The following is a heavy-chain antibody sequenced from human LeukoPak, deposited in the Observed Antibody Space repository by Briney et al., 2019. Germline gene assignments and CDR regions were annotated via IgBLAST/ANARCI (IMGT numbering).Heavy chain of an antibody. V-gene: IGHV1-2*02. Sequence: ASVKVSCKASGYSFTGFYMHWVRQAPGQGLEWVGWINPNSGGTKFAQKFQGRVTMTRDTSISTAFMELSRLRSDDTAVYYCARGDGELRDFDYWGQGTLVTVSS. CDR3: ARGDGELRDFDY. CDR2: INPNSGGT. CDR1: GYSFTGFY. J-gene: IGHJ4*02. D-gene: IGHD3-10*01.